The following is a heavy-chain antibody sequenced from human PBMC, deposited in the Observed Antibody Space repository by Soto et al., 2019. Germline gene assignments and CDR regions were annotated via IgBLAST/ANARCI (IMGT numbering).Heavy chain of an antibody. CDR2: LYNAGST. CDR1: GGSISRYY. J-gene: IGHJ6*02. Sequence: SETLSLTCTVSGGSISRYYWSWIRQPPGKGLEWIGYLYNAGSTIYNPSLKSRVTISVDMSQNQYSLNLNYVTAADTAVYYCARDLWGYCGTDCYPLDVWGQGTTVTVS. V-gene: IGHV4-59*01. CDR3: ARDLWGYCGTDCYPLDV. D-gene: IGHD2-21*02.